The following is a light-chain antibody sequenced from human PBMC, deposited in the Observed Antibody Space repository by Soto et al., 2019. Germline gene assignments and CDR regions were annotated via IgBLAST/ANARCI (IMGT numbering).Light chain of an antibody. Sequence: QSALTQPRSVSGSPGQSVTISCTGTSSDVGGYNYVSWYQQYPGKAPKLIIYDVSKRPSGVPDRFSGSKSGNTASLTISGLQAEDEADYYCATWDDTLNAAVFGGGTKVTVL. V-gene: IGLV2-11*01. CDR3: ATWDDTLNAAV. CDR2: DVS. CDR1: SSDVGGYNY. J-gene: IGLJ2*01.